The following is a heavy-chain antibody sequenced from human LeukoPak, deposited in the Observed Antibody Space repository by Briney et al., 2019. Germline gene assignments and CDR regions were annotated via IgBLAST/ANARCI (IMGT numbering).Heavy chain of an antibody. J-gene: IGHJ6*02. CDR3: ARQHIAAAGYYYYGMVV. CDR2: IIPILGIA. CDR1: GGTFSSYA. V-gene: IGHV1-69*04. D-gene: IGHD6-13*01. Sequence: ASVKVSCKASGGTFSSYAISWVRQAPGQGLEWMGRIIPILGIANYAQKFQGRVTITADKSTSTAYMELSSLRSEDTAVYYCARQHIAAAGYYYYGMVVWGQGTTVTVSS.